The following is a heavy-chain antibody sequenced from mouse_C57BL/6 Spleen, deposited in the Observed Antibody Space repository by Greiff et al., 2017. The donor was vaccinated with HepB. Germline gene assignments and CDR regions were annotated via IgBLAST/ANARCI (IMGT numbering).Heavy chain of an antibody. D-gene: IGHD3-1*01. J-gene: IGHJ2*01. CDR2: IDPSDSYT. CDR3: ARSGPPYFDY. V-gene: IGHV1-69*01. CDR1: GYTFTSYW. Sequence: QVQLQQPGAELVMPGASVKLSCKASGYTFTSYWMHWVKQRPGQGLEWIGEIDPSDSYTNYNQKFKDKATLTVDKSSSTAYMQLSSLTSEDSAVYYCARSGPPYFDYWGKGTTLTVSS.